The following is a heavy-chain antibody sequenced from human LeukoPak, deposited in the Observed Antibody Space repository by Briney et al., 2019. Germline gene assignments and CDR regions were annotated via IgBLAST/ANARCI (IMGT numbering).Heavy chain of an antibody. J-gene: IGHJ5*02. CDR1: GFTFSSYG. D-gene: IGHD5-18*01. V-gene: IGHV3-30*18. CDR3: AKDSSYGFDWFDP. CDR2: ISYDGSNK. Sequence: PGRSLRLSCAASGFTFSSYGMHWVRQAPGKGLEWVAVISYDGSNKYYADSVKGRFTISRDNSKNTLYLQMNSLRAEDTAVYYCAKDSSYGFDWFDPWGQGTLVTVSS.